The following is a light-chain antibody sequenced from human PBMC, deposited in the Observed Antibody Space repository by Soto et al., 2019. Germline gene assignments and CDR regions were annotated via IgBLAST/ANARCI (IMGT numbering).Light chain of an antibody. CDR1: QFVRSSY. V-gene: IGKV3-20*01. J-gene: IGKJ1*01. CDR2: GAS. CDR3: QPYKSPLWT. Sequence: ETVLTQSPGTLSLSPGEGATLFCRASQFVRSSYLVWYQQKPGQAPRLLIYGASRRATGIPDRFSGSGSGTDFTLTINRLEPEDFAVYFCQPYKSPLWTFGQGTKVEIK.